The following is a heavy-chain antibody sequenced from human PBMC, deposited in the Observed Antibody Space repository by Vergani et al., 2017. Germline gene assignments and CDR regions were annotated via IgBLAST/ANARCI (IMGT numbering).Heavy chain of an antibody. J-gene: IGHJ5*02. CDR3: ARVTVAGLSRWFDP. CDR2: IDYSGST. CDR1: GGSISSSSYY. D-gene: IGHD6-19*01. V-gene: IGHV4-39*07. Sequence: QLQLQESGPGLVKPSETLSLTCTVSGGSISSSSYYWGWIRQPPGKGLEWIGSIDYSGSTYYNPSLKSRVTISADTSKNQFSLKLSSVTAADTAVYYCARVTVAGLSRWFDPWGQGTLVTVSS.